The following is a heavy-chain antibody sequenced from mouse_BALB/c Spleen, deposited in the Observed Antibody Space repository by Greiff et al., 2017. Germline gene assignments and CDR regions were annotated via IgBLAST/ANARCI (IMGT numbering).Heavy chain of an antibody. D-gene: IGHD2-3*01. CDR2: ISDGGSYT. CDR3: ARDGGADGLYYYAMDY. CDR1: GFTFSDYY. V-gene: IGHV5-4*02. Sequence: EVHLVESGGGLVKPGGSLKLSCAASGFTFSDYYMYWVRQTPEKRLEWVATISDGGSYTYYPDSVKGRFTISRDNAKNNLYLQMSSLKSEDTAMYYCARDGGADGLYYYAMDYWGQGTSVTVSS. J-gene: IGHJ4*01.